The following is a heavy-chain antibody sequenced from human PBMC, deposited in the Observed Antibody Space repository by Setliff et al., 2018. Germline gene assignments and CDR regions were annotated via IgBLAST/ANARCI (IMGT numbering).Heavy chain of an antibody. Sequence: GASVKVSCKASGYTFTTYAISWMRQAPGQGLEWMGWINTNTGNPSYAQGFTGRFVFSLDTSVSTAYLQISSLKAEDTALYYCARVGTGSLLDYWGQGTLVTVSS. CDR2: INTNTGNP. CDR1: GYTFTTYA. CDR3: ARVGTGSLLDY. D-gene: IGHD1-1*01. V-gene: IGHV7-4-1*02. J-gene: IGHJ4*02.